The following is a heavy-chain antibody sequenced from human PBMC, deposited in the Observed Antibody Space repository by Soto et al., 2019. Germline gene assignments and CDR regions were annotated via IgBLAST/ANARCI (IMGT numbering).Heavy chain of an antibody. J-gene: IGHJ6*02. CDR3: GRGGYRHYSAYYYYALDV. Sequence: WVSLRLSCVASGFTLSDYYVDWVRQAPGKGLEWVGRTRDKPNSYTTEYAASVEVRFTISRDDSKNSLYLQLNSLNTEDTAVYYCGRGGYRHYSAYYYYALDVWGQGTTVTVSS. D-gene: IGHD4-4*01. V-gene: IGHV3-72*01. CDR1: GFTLSDYY. CDR2: TRDKPNSYTT.